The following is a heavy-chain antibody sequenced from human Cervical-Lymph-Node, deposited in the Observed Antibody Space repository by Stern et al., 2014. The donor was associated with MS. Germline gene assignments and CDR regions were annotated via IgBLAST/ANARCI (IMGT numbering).Heavy chain of an antibody. D-gene: IGHD4-23*01. V-gene: IGHV4-4*02. Sequence: VQLVESGPGLVKPSGTLSLTCAVSGGSISSSHWWTWVRQPPGKGLEWIGEISPCGSTNYNPALTSRVPISVDKSKNQFSLNLSSVTAADTAVYYCAREDAVVTGVDSWGQGTLVTVSS. CDR1: GGSISSSHW. CDR3: AREDAVVTGVDS. CDR2: ISPCGST. J-gene: IGHJ4*02.